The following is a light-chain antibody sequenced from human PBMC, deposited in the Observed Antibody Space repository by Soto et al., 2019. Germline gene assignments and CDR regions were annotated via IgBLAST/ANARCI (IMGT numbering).Light chain of an antibody. Sequence: QSALTQPASVSGSLGQSITISCTGTSSDIGGHNDVSWYQLHPGKAPKVLIFEVIKRPSGVSTRFSGAKSGNMASMTNSGLRSEDEGDYYSSSITSTSTVILGGGTKVTVL. V-gene: IGLV2-14*01. CDR1: SSDIGGHND. CDR3: SSITSTSTVI. J-gene: IGLJ2*01. CDR2: EVI.